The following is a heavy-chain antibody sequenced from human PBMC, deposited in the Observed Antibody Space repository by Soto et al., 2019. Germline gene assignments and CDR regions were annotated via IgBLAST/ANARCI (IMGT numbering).Heavy chain of an antibody. CDR2: ISSYNGDT. Sequence: QVQLVQSGAEVKKPGASVKVSCKASGYTFTRSGISWVRQAPGQGPEWMGWISSYNGDTNYAQTSQGRGTMTTDTSTSTAYMELRSLITDDTAVYYCSGEGVAPYYYYGMDVWGQGTPVTVSS. J-gene: IGHJ6*02. D-gene: IGHD3-16*01. V-gene: IGHV1-18*01. CDR3: SGEGVAPYYYYGMDV. CDR1: GYTFTRSG.